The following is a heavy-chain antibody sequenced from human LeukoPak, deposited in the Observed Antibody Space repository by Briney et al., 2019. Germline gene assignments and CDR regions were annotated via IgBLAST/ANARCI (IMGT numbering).Heavy chain of an antibody. V-gene: IGHV4-4*09. D-gene: IGHD3-3*01. CDR2: IYTSGST. J-gene: IGHJ3*02. CDR1: GGSISSYY. CDR3: ARRITIFGVVGDAFDI. Sequence: SETLSLTCTVSGGSISSYYWSWIRQPPGKGLEWIGYIYTSGSTSYNTSLKSRVTISVDTSKNQFSLKLSSVTAADTAVYYCARRITIFGVVGDAFDIWAQDTMHSVSS.